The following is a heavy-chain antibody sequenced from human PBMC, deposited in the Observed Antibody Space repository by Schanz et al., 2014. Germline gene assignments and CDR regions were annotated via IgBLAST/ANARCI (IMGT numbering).Heavy chain of an antibody. D-gene: IGHD3-10*01. J-gene: IGHJ4*02. V-gene: IGHV3-23*01. CDR3: AKYRGYYRVSGSYRELEY. CDR2: ISGSGGST. Sequence: EVQLLESGGGLVQPGGSLRLSCAASGFTFSTYAMAWVRQAPGKGLEWVSAISGSGGSTYYADSVKGRFTISRDNFKGALYLQMSSLRPEDTAVYYCAKYRGYYRVSGSYRELEYWGQGTLVTVSS. CDR1: GFTFSTYA.